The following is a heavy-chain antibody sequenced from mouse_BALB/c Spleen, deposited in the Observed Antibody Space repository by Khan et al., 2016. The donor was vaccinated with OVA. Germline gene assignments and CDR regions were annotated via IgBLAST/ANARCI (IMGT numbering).Heavy chain of an antibody. CDR2: ISSGGSYT. Sequence: EVKLVESGGGLVKPGGSLKLSCAASGFTFSSYAMSWVRQTPEKRLEWVATISSGGSYTYYTDSVKGRFTISRYNAKNTLYLQISSLRSEDTPMYYLARQGGYWGQGTLVTVSA. V-gene: IGHV5-9-3*01. CDR3: ARQGGY. CDR1: GFTFSSYA. J-gene: IGHJ3*02.